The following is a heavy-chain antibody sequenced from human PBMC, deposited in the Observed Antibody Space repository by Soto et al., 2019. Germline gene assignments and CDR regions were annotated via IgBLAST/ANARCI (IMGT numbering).Heavy chain of an antibody. CDR2: ISYDGSNT. D-gene: IGHD3-16*01. CDR3: AKDRWITSYYFDY. J-gene: IGHJ4*02. CDR1: GLTFSSYG. Sequence: QVQLVESGGGVVQPGRSLRLSCAASGLTFSSYGMHWVRQAPGKGLEWVAFISYDGSNTYYADSVKGRFTISRDNSENTLYLQMNSLRDEDTAVYFCAKDRWITSYYFDYWGQGTLVTVSS. V-gene: IGHV3-30*18.